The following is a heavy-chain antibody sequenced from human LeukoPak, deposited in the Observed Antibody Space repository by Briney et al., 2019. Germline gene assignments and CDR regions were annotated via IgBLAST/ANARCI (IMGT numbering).Heavy chain of an antibody. Sequence: ASLKISCKASGYTFSNYHIHWVRQAPGQGPEWMAILNIIAGSTISEEKVQRRLTVTRDTSTNTVYMELRNLTSEDTAIYYCARGRGRSMTPQCVDNWGQGTLVTVSS. V-gene: IGHV1-46*01. J-gene: IGHJ4*02. CDR1: GYTFSNYH. CDR2: LNIIAGST. CDR3: ARGRGRSMTPQCVDN. D-gene: IGHD2/OR15-2a*01.